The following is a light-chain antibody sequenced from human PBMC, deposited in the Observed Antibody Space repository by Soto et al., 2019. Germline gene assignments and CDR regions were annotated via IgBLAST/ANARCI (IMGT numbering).Light chain of an antibody. Sequence: QSALTQPSSVSGSPGQSITISCTGTSTDVGGHKYVSWYQQHPGKAHKLMIYDVTSRPSGISNRFSGSKSGNTAFLIISGLQAEDEADYYCISYTSSDTYVFGTGTKVTVL. V-gene: IGLV2-14*01. CDR3: ISYTSSDTYV. J-gene: IGLJ1*01. CDR2: DVT. CDR1: STDVGGHKY.